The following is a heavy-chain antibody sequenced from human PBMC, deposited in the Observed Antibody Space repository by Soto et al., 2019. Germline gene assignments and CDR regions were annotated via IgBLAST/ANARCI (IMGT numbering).Heavy chain of an antibody. J-gene: IGHJ4*02. CDR2: ISGYNGLT. Sequence: QVQLVQSGDEVKKSGASVKVSCKASGYTFSNYGISWVRQAPGQGLEWMGWISGYNGLTAYAQNVQGRVTMTIDTPTTTVFMEMTGLRSNDTAVYYCARDEGIRGFDSWGQGTLVPVSS. D-gene: IGHD3-10*01. CDR3: ARDEGIRGFDS. CDR1: GYTFSNYG. V-gene: IGHV1-18*04.